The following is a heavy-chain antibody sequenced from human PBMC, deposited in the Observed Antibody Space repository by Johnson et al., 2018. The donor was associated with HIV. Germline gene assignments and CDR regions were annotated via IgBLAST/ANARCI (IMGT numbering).Heavy chain of an antibody. V-gene: IGHV3-33*06. CDR1: GFTFSSYG. D-gene: IGHD5-18*01. Sequence: VQLVESGGGVVQPGGSLRLSCAASGFTFSSYGMHWVRQAPGKGLEWVAVIWYDGSNKYYADSMKGRFTISRDNYKNTLYLQMNSLSAEDTAVYYCAKERLLHDAFDFWGQGTMVTVSS. CDR2: IWYDGSNK. J-gene: IGHJ3*01. CDR3: AKERLLHDAFDF.